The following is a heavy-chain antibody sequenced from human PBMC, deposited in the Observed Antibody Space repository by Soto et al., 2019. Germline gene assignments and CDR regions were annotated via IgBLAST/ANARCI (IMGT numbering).Heavy chain of an antibody. Sequence: PSETLSLTCAVSGGSISSSNWWSWVRQPPGKGLEWIGEIYHSGSTNYNPSLKSRVTISVDKSKNQFSLKLSSVTAADTAVYNCARVATMVRGASFDYWGQGTLVTVSS. CDR1: GGSISSSNW. CDR2: IYHSGST. D-gene: IGHD3-10*01. V-gene: IGHV4-4*02. J-gene: IGHJ4*02. CDR3: ARVATMVRGASFDY.